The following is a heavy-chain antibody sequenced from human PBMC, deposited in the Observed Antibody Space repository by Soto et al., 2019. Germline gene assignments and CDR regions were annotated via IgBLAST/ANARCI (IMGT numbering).Heavy chain of an antibody. CDR3: VRTLMTTVSSGYFYGMDV. CDR2: ISSSSNYI. J-gene: IGHJ6*02. CDR1: GFTFSSYS. V-gene: IGHV3-21*01. Sequence: EVQLVDSGGGLVKPGGSLRLSCAASGFTFSSYSMNWVRQAPGKGLEWVSSISSSSNYIYYADSVKGRFTISRDNAKKSLSLQMNSLRAEDTAVYYCVRTLMTTVSSGYFYGMDVWGQGTTVTVSS. D-gene: IGHD4-17*01.